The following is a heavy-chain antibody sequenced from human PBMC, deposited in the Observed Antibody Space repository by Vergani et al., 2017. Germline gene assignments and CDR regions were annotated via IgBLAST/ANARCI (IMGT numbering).Heavy chain of an antibody. J-gene: IGHJ6*02. CDR3: ARDGGYSYGYRNYYYGMDV. CDR2: IIPILGIA. Sequence: QVQLVQSGAEVKKPGASVKVSCKASGYTFTSYGISWVRQAPGQGLEWMGRIIPILGIANYAQKFQGRVTITADKSTSTAYMELSSLRSEDTAVYYCARDGGYSYGYRNYYYGMDVWGQGTTVTVSS. D-gene: IGHD5-18*01. V-gene: IGHV1-69*04. CDR1: GYTFTSYG.